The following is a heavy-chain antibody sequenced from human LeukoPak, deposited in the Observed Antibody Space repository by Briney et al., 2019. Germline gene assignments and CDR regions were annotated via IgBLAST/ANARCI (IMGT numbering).Heavy chain of an antibody. D-gene: IGHD4-17*01. CDR2: IYSGGST. CDR3: AREAVTRNYFDY. Sequence: GGSLRLSCAASGFTFSSYAMSWVRQAPGKGLEWVSVIYSGGSTYYSDSVKGRFTISRDNSKNTLYLQMNSLRAEDTAVYYCAREAVTRNYFDYWGQGTLVTVSS. CDR1: GFTFSSYA. V-gene: IGHV3-53*01. J-gene: IGHJ4*02.